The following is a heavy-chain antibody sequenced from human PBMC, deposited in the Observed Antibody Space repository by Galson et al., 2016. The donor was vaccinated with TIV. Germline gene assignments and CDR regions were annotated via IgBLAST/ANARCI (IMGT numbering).Heavy chain of an antibody. V-gene: IGHV3-33*01. D-gene: IGHD2-2*01. CDR2: IWYDGSNE. CDR1: GFTFSSYG. J-gene: IGHJ5*02. CDR3: ARVRFCGKTSCHHYFDT. Sequence: SLRLSCAASGFTFSSYGMHWVRQAPGKGLEWVAVIWYDGSNENYAESVKGRFTISRDNSKNTLYLQMNSLRVEDTALYFCARVRFCGKTSCHHYFDTWDQGTLVTVSS.